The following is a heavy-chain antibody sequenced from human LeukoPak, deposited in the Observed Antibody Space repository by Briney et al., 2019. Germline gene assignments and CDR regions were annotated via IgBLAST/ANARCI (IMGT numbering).Heavy chain of an antibody. D-gene: IGHD6-19*01. CDR1: GYTFTGYY. J-gene: IGHJ4*02. CDR3: ARTGVAVAADFDY. CDR2: INPNSGGT. Sequence: ASVKVSCKASGYTFTGYYMHWVRQAPGQGLEWMGWINPNSGGTNYAQKFQGRVTMTRDTSISTAYMELRSLRSDNTAVYYCARTGVAVAADFDYWGQGTLVTVSS. V-gene: IGHV1-2*02.